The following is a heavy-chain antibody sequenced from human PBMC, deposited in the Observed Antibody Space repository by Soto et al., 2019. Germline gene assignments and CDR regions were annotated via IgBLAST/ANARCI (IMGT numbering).Heavy chain of an antibody. CDR1: DGSVNSGNYY. J-gene: IGHJ3*02. CDR3: ARVERGTATTVVAAFDI. D-gene: IGHD1-1*01. V-gene: IGHV4-61*01. Sequence: SETLSLTCAVFDGSVNSGNYYWSWIRQPPGKGLEWIGEMSHSGGTHFNPSLKSRVTISVDTSKNQFSLKMSSVTAADTALYYCARVERGTATTVVAAFDIWGPGTMVTVSS. CDR2: MSHSGGT.